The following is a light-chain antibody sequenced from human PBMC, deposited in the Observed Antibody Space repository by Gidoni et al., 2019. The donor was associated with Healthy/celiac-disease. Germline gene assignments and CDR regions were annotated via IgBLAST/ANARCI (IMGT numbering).Light chain of an antibody. J-gene: IGLJ2*01. V-gene: IGLV3-21*04. CDR1: NIGSKS. CDR3: RVWDSSSDHVV. CDR2: YDS. Sequence: SYVRTQPPPVSVAPGKTARITCGGNNIGSKSVHWYQQKPGQAPVLVIYYDSDRPSGIPERFSGSNSGNTATLTIRRVEAGDEADYYCRVWDSSSDHVVFGGGTKLTVL.